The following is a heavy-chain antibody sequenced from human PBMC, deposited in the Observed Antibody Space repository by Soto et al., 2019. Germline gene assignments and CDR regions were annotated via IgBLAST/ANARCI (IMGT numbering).Heavy chain of an antibody. Sequence: ASVKVSCKASGFSFTGYYIHWLRQAPGQGLEWMGWINANSGGTEYAQKFQGRVTLTRDTSIATAYLTLTSLTSDETALYYCAKDLTRQLAYWLDPWGQGTLVTVSS. CDR1: GFSFTGYY. CDR3: AKDLTRQLAYWLDP. CDR2: INANSGGT. D-gene: IGHD6-6*01. V-gene: IGHV1-2*02. J-gene: IGHJ5*02.